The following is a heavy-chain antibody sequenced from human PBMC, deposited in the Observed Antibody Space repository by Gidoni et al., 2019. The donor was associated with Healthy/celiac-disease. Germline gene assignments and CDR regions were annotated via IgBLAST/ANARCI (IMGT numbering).Heavy chain of an antibody. D-gene: IGHD4-17*01. V-gene: IGHV3-48*02. CDR3: ARDPDYVSHFLDWYFDL. CDR1: GFTFSSSS. J-gene: IGHJ2*01. CDR2: ISSSSSTI. Sequence: EVQLVESGGGLVQPGGSLRLSCSASGFTFSSSSMNWVRQAPGKGLEWVSYISSSSSTIYYADSVKGRFTISRDNAKNSLYLQMNSLRDEDTAVYYCARDPDYVSHFLDWYFDLWGRGTLVTVSS.